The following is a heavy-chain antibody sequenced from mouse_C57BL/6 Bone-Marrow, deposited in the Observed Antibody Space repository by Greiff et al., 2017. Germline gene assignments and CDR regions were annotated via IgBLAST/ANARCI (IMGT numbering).Heavy chain of an antibody. CDR2: IHPNSGST. V-gene: IGHV1-64*01. D-gene: IGHD3-2*02. CDR1: GYTFTSYW. J-gene: IGHJ2*01. CDR3: AREDSSGYVDFDD. Sequence: VQLQQPGAELVKPGASVKLSCKASGYTFTSYWMPWVKQRTGQGLEWIGMIHPNSGSTNYNEKFKSKATLTVDKSSSTAYMQLSSLTSEDSAVYYGAREDSSGYVDFDDWGQGTTLTVSS.